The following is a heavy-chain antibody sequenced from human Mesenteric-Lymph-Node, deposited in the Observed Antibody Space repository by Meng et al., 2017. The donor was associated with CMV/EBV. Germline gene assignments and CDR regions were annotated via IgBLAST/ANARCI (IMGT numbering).Heavy chain of an antibody. CDR3: AKALGSCSGSTSSSSCSYFDY. V-gene: IGHV3-23*01. D-gene: IGHD2-15*01. J-gene: IGHJ4*02. CDR1: GFTFSSYG. CDR2: IISGGGT. Sequence: GESLKISCAGSGFTFSSYGMSWVRQAPGKGLEWVSGIISGGGTYYADSVKGRFTISRDNSKNTLYLQMNSLRAEDTAIYYCAKALGSCSGSTSSSSCSYFDYWGQGTLVTVSS.